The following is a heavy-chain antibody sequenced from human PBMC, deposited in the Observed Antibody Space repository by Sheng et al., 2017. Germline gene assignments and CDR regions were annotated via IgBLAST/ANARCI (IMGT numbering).Heavy chain of an antibody. CDR1: GYSISSGYY. J-gene: IGHJ5*02. CDR3: ARVVAARQNWFDP. CDR2: IYHSGST. D-gene: IGHD6-6*01. V-gene: IGHV4-38-2*02. Sequence: QVQLQESGPGLVKPSETLSLTCTVSGYSISSGYYWGWIRQPPGKGLEWIGSIYHSGSTYYNPSLKSRVTISVDTSKNQFSLKLSSVTAADTAVYYCARVVAARQNWFDPGPGNPGHRLL.